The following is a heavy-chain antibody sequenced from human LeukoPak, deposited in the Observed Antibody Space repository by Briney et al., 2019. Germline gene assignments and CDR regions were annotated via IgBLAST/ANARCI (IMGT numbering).Heavy chain of an antibody. J-gene: IGHJ4*02. CDR3: ARNYYDSSGYSYYFDY. CDR1: GYTFTVYY. Sequence: ASVKVSCKASGYTFTVYYMHWVRQAPGQGLEWMGRINPNSGGTNYAQKFQGRVTMTRDTSISTAYMELSRLRSDDTAVYYCARNYYDSSGYSYYFDYWGQGTLVTVSS. V-gene: IGHV1-2*06. D-gene: IGHD3-22*01. CDR2: INPNSGGT.